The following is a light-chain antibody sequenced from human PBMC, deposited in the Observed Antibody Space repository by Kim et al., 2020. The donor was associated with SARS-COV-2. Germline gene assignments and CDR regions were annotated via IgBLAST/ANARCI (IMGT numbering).Light chain of an antibody. CDR3: QSYDSSNWV. J-gene: IGLJ3*02. Sequence: QEKPVTISSTRRSGSIASNYVQWYQQRPGSAPTTVIYENNQSPSGVPDRFSGSIDSSSNSASLTISGLKTEDEADYYCQSYDSSNWVFGGGTQLTVL. V-gene: IGLV6-57*03. CDR2: ENN. CDR1: SGSIASNY.